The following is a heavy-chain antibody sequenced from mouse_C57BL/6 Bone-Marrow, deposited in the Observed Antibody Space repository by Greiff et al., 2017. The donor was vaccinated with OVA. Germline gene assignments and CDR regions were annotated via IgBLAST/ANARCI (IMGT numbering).Heavy chain of an antibody. J-gene: IGHJ3*01. CDR2: IDPSDSYT. V-gene: IGHV1-69*01. CDR3: ARSYDLDAY. D-gene: IGHD1-1*01. Sequence: QVQLQQPGAELVMPGASVKLSCKASGYTFTSYWMHWVKQRPGQGLEWIGEIDPSDSYTNYNQKFKGKSTLTVDKSSSTAYMQLSSLTSEDSAVYYCARSYDLDAYWGQGTLVTVSA. CDR1: GYTFTSYW.